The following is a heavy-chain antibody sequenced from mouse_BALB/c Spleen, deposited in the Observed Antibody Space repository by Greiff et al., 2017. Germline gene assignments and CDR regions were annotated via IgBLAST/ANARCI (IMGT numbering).Heavy chain of an antibody. V-gene: IGHV1-9*01. CDR1: GYTFSSYW. Sequence: QVQLQQSGAELMKPGASVKISCKATGYTFSSYWIEWVKQRPGHGLEWIGEILPGSGSTNYNEKFKGKATFTADTSSNTAYMQLSSLTSEDSAVYYCARKIYYGNYVNFDYWGQGTTLTVSS. D-gene: IGHD2-1*01. CDR3: ARKIYYGNYVNFDY. CDR2: ILPGSGST. J-gene: IGHJ2*01.